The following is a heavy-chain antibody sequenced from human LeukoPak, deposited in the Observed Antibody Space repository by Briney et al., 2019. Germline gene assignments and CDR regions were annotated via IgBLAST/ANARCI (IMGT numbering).Heavy chain of an antibody. D-gene: IGHD2-2*01. CDR1: GFTFSSYS. Sequence: GGSLRLSCAASGFTFSSYSMNWVRQAPGKGLEWVSSISSSSSYIYYADSVKGRFTISRDNAKNSLYLQMNSLRAEDTAVYYCAREGCSSISCYWEDAFDIWGQGTMVTVSS. J-gene: IGHJ3*02. V-gene: IGHV3-21*01. CDR2: ISSSSSYI. CDR3: AREGCSSISCYWEDAFDI.